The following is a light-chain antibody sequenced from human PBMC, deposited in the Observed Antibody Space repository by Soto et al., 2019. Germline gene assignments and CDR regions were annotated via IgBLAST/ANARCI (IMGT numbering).Light chain of an antibody. V-gene: IGLV3-1*01. Sequence: SYELTQPPSVSVSPGQTACITCSGDKLGDKYACWYQQKPGQFPVLVIYQDSKRPSGIPERFSGSNSGNTATLTISGTQAMDEADYYCQAWDSSTVVFGGGTKLTVL. J-gene: IGLJ2*01. CDR1: KLGDKY. CDR2: QDS. CDR3: QAWDSSTVV.